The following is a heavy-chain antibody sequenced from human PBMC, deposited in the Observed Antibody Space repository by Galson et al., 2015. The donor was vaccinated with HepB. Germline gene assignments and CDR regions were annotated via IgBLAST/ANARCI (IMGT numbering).Heavy chain of an antibody. D-gene: IGHD6-19*01. J-gene: IGHJ4*02. CDR3: AHSPYGSGQLLLQVYFDY. CDR1: GFSLSTSRVG. Sequence: PALVKPTQTLTLTCTFSGFSLSTSRVGVGWIRQPPGKALQWLALIYWDDDKRYSPSLKSKLTITKDTSKNQVVLTMTNMDPVDTATYYCAHSPYGSGQLLLQVYFDYWGQGTLVTVSS. CDR2: IYWDDDK. V-gene: IGHV2-5*02.